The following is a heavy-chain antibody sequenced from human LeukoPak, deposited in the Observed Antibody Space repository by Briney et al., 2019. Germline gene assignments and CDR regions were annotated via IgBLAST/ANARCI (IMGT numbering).Heavy chain of an antibody. Sequence: ASVKVPCKASGYTFTSYDINWVRQATGQGLEWMGWINPNSGGTNYAQKFQGRVTMTRDTSISTAYMELSRLRSDDTAVYYCARGLITGMWYYCYGMDVWGQGTTVTVSS. CDR1: GYTFTSYD. CDR3: ARGLITGMWYYCYGMDV. CDR2: INPNSGGT. V-gene: IGHV1-2*02. D-gene: IGHD1-20*01. J-gene: IGHJ6*02.